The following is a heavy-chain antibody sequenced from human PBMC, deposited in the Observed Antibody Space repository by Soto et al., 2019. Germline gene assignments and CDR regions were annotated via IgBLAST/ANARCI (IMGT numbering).Heavy chain of an antibody. CDR2: INTDNGNT. CDR3: ARDPSTSGRAGHDY. J-gene: IGHJ4*02. D-gene: IGHD6-25*01. V-gene: IGHV1-18*01. Sequence: QVQLVQSGAEVKKPGASVKVSCKASGYTFTNYNIGWVRQAPGQGLEWVGWINTDNGNTNYAQKVQGRVTVTTDTSTATAYMELKSLRSDDTAIYYCARDPSTSGRAGHDYWGLGTLVTVSS. CDR1: GYTFTNYN.